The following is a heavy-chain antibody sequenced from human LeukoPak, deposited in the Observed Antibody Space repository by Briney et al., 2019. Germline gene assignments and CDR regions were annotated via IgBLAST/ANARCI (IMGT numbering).Heavy chain of an antibody. V-gene: IGHV3-33*08. CDR3: AREWELLGFDY. CDR2: IWYDGSNK. J-gene: IGHJ4*02. D-gene: IGHD1-26*01. CDR1: GFTFSSYA. Sequence: GGSLRLSCAASGFTFSSYAMSWVRQAPGKGLEWVAVIWYDGSNKYYADSVKGRFTISRDNSKNTLYLQMNSLRAEDTAVYYCAREWELLGFDYWGQGTLVTVSS.